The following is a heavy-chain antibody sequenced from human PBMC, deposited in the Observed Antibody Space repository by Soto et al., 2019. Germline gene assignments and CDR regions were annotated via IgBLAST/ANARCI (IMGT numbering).Heavy chain of an antibody. J-gene: IGHJ6*02. Sequence: GASVKVSCKASGGTFSSYAISWVRQAPGQGLEWMGGIIPIFGTANYAQKFQGRVTITADKSTSTAYMELSSLRSEDTAVYYCARDPGYSSGWYHTYYYYGMDVWGQGTTVTVS. V-gene: IGHV1-69*06. CDR2: IIPIFGTA. CDR1: GGTFSSYA. D-gene: IGHD6-19*01. CDR3: ARDPGYSSGWYHTYYYYGMDV.